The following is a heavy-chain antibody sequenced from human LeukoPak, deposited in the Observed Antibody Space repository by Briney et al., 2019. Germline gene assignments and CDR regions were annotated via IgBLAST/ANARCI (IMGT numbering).Heavy chain of an antibody. CDR2: ISGSGDST. J-gene: IGHJ1*01. Sequence: GGSLRLSCAASGFTFSSYAMSWVRQAPGKGLEWVSGISGSGDSTYYADSVKGRFTISRDNSKNTLYLQMNSLRAEDTAVYYCARLAYCSSTSCYIGYFPHWGQGTLVPVSS. CDR3: ARLAYCSSTSCYIGYFPH. CDR1: GFTFSSYA. D-gene: IGHD2-2*02. V-gene: IGHV3-23*01.